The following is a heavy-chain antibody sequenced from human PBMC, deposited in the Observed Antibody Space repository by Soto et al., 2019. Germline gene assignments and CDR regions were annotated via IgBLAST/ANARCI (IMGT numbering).Heavy chain of an antibody. D-gene: IGHD5-18*01. CDR1: GGSISSGDYY. J-gene: IGHJ6*02. V-gene: IGHV4-30-4*01. CDR3: AREPPHVDTARNYYYYGMDV. Sequence: KPSETLSLTCTVSGGSISSGDYYWSWIRQPPGKGLEWIGYIYYSGSTYYNPSLKSRVTISVDTSKNQFSLKLSSVTAADTAVYYCAREPPHVDTARNYYYYGMDVWGQGTKVTVSS. CDR2: IYYSGST.